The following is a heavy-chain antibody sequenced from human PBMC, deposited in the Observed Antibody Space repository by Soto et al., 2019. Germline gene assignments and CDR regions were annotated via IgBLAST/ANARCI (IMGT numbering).Heavy chain of an antibody. V-gene: IGHV3-64*07. Sequence: EVPLVESGGGLVQPGGSLRLSCAASGFSFSSYAMHWVRQAPGKGLEYVSVISPNGGSTYYSDSVKGRFTISRDNSRNTLYLQMGSLRADDMAVYYCARAGFYYGSGSYGYGMDFWGQGTSVTVSS. D-gene: IGHD3-10*01. CDR2: ISPNGGST. CDR1: GFSFSSYA. CDR3: ARAGFYYGSGSYGYGMDF. J-gene: IGHJ6*02.